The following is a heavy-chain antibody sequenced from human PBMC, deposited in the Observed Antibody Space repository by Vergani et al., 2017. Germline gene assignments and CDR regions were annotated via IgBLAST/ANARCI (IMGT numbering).Heavy chain of an antibody. CDR3: ARGLGDYDILTGSAY. Sequence: QVQLVQFGAEVKKPGASVKVSCKASGYTFTSYYMHWVRQAPGQGLEWMGIINPSGGSTSYAQKFQGRVTMTRDTSTSTVYMELSSLRSEDTAVYYCARGLGDYDILTGSAYWGQGTLVTVSS. CDR1: GYTFTSYY. V-gene: IGHV1-46*03. J-gene: IGHJ4*02. D-gene: IGHD3-9*01. CDR2: INPSGGST.